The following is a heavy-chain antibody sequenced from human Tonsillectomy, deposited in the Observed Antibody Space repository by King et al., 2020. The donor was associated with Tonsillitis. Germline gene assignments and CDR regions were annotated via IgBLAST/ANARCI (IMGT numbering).Heavy chain of an antibody. CDR2: IGSTGGST. Sequence: QLVQSGGGLVQPGGSLRLSCSASGFNFSSYAMHWVRQAPGKGLEYVSAIGSTGGSTYYADSVKGRFTISRDNSKNTLYLQMSSLRAEDTAVYYCVKDLDLSFDYWGQGTLVTVSS. J-gene: IGHJ4*02. CDR3: VKDLDLSFDY. CDR1: GFNFSSYA. V-gene: IGHV3-64D*06.